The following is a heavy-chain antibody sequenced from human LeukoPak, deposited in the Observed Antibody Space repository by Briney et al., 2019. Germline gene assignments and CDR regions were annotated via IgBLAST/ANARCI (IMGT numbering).Heavy chain of an antibody. CDR1: GFTFSSYG. Sequence: GRSLRLSCAASGFTFSSYGMHWVRQSPGKGLEWVAVISYDGSDKDYADSVKGRSTISRDNSKNTLYLVMNSLRADDTAVYYCAKFGLAGSGRYHDAFDIWGQGTMVTVSS. V-gene: IGHV3-30*18. J-gene: IGHJ3*02. D-gene: IGHD3-10*01. CDR3: AKFGLAGSGRYHDAFDI. CDR2: ISYDGSDK.